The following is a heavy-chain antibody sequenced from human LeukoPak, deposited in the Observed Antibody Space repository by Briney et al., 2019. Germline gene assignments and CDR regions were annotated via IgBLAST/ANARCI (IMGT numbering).Heavy chain of an antibody. CDR1: GGSIGSYY. CDR3: ARHDVDIVATSVNWFDP. Sequence: PSETLSLTCTVSGGSIGSYYWTWIRQPPGKGLEWIGSIYYRGSTYYNPSLKSRLTISVATSKNQFSLKLSSVTAADTAVYYCARHDVDIVATSVNWFDPWGQGTLVTVSS. J-gene: IGHJ5*02. CDR2: IYYRGST. V-gene: IGHV4-39*01. D-gene: IGHD5-12*01.